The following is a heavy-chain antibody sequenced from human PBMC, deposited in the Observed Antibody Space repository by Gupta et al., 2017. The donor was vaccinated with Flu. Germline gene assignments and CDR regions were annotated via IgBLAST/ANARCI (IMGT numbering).Heavy chain of an antibody. CDR3: AKGHLWSFDY. D-gene: IGHD2-8*02. J-gene: IGHJ4*02. V-gene: IGHV3-9*01. CDR2: ISWNSGSI. Sequence: EVQLVESGGGLVQPGRSLRLSCAASGFTFDDYAMHWVRQAPGKGLEWVSGISWNSGSIGYADSVKGRFTISRDNAKNSLYLQMNSLRAEDTALYYCAKGHLWSFDYWGQGTLVTVSS. CDR1: GFTFDDYA.